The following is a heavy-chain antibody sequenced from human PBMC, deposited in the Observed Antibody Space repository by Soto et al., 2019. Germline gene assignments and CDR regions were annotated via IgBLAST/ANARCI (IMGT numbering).Heavy chain of an antibody. Sequence: XGSLRLSRAASGFTFSSYAMHWVRQAPGKGLEWVAVISYDGSNKYYADSVKGRFTISRDNSKNTLYLQMNRLRAEDTAVYYCARELKQWLVRYYYGMDVWGQGTTVTVSS. CDR1: GFTFSSYA. J-gene: IGHJ6*02. CDR3: ARELKQWLVRYYYGMDV. V-gene: IGHV3-30-3*01. CDR2: ISYDGSNK. D-gene: IGHD6-19*01.